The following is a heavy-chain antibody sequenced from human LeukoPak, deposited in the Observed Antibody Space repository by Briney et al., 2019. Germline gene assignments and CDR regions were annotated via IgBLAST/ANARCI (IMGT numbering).Heavy chain of an antibody. V-gene: IGHV3-33*07. D-gene: IGHD3-22*01. CDR1: GFTFSSHG. CDR2: IWYDGSNK. J-gene: IGHJ4*02. CDR3: ARSGRGYYDSLDH. Sequence: HTGRSLRLSCGASGFTFSSHGMYWVRQAPGKGLEWVALIWYDGSNKYYADSVKGRFTISRDNPNNTLYLQMNSLRAEDTAVYYCARSGRGYYDSLDHWGQGDLVTVSS.